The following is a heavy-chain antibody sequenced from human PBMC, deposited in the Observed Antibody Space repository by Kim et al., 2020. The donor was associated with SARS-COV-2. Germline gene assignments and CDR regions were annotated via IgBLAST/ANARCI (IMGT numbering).Heavy chain of an antibody. CDR2: TYSAATT. J-gene: IGHJ4*02. CDR3: ARRANANGISFDY. V-gene: IGHV3-53*01. Sequence: GGDLRLSCVASGFHVSGFYMAWVRQAPGKGLEWVSVTYSAATTFYSDSVKGRFTISRHNSKNTLHLQMNSLRADDTAVYYCARRANANGISFDYWCQGTL. CDR1: GFHVSGFY. D-gene: IGHD2-8*01.